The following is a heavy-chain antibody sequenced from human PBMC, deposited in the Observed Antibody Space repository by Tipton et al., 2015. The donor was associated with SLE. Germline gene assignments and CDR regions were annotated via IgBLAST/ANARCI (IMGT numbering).Heavy chain of an antibody. CDR3: AKDPYGSSTGWSQH. J-gene: IGHJ1*01. CDR1: GFTFSHYA. V-gene: IGHV3-33*06. CDR2: IWFDGSDK. Sequence: SLRLSCAASGFTFSHYAMQLVRQAPGKGLEWVAVIWFDGSDKYYADSVKGRFTISRDNAKKTLYLEMNSLRVEDTAVYFCAKDPYGSSTGWSQHWGQGTLVTVSS. D-gene: IGHD6-13*01.